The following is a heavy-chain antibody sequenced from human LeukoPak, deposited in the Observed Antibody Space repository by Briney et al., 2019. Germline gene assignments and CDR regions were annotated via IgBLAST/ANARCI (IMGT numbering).Heavy chain of an antibody. J-gene: IGHJ6*03. CDR1: GFTFTTYW. D-gene: IGHD3-22*01. V-gene: IGHV3-7*01. CDR3: AKELEPTYYYDSSGRQPSYYYYMDV. CDR2: IKQDGTEK. Sequence: GGSLRLSCAASGFTFTTYWMSWVRQAPGKGLEWVANIKQDGTEKYYADSVKGRFTISRDNSKNTLYLQMNSLRAEDTAVYYCAKELEPTYYYDSSGRQPSYYYYMDVWGKGTTVTISS.